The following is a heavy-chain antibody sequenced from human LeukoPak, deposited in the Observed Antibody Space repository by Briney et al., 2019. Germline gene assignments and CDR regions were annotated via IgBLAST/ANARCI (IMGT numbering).Heavy chain of an antibody. J-gene: IGHJ4*02. D-gene: IGHD3-22*01. CDR2: IYYSGST. V-gene: IGHV4-39*02. Sequence: SETLSLTCTVSGGSIRSGSHHWAWIRQPPGKGLEWIGSIYYSGSTYYNPSLENRVTMSIDTSKNHFSLKLSSLSAADTSVYYCAKRDDSGGNLVDLWGQGTLVTVS. CDR3: AKRDDSGGNLVDL. CDR1: GGSIRSGSHH.